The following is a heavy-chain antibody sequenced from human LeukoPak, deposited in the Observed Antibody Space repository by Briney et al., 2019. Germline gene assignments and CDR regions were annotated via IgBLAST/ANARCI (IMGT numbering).Heavy chain of an antibody. V-gene: IGHV3-30*02. CDR1: GFTFSSYG. CDR2: IRYDGDNK. J-gene: IGHJ6*03. Sequence: GGSLRLSCAASGFTFSSYGMHWVRQAPGKGLEWVAFIRYDGDNKYYADSVKGRFTISRDNSKNTLYLQMNSLRAEDTAVYYCARSLRVRGVPDYMDVWGKGTTVTISS. CDR3: ARSLRVRGVPDYMDV. D-gene: IGHD3-10*01.